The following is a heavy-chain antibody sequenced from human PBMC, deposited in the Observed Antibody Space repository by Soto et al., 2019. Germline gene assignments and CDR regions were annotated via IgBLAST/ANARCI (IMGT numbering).Heavy chain of an antibody. D-gene: IGHD2-15*01. J-gene: IGHJ1*01. Sequence: EVQLVESGGGLVRPGGSLRLSCAASGFSVSSNYMNWVRQAPGKGLEWVSIIHNGGETYYADSVKDRFTVSRDNSKNTVFLQMNSLRVEDTAVYYCARDSWSQYWGQGTLVTVSS. V-gene: IGHV3-66*01. CDR2: IHNGGET. CDR1: GFSVSSNY. CDR3: ARDSWSQY.